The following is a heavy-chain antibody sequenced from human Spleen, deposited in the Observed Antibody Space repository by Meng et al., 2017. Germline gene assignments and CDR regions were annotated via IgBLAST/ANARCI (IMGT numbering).Heavy chain of an antibody. CDR2: IGHSGIT. V-gene: IGHV4-39*01. CDR1: GASISTSGYY. Sequence: QPQLQESGPGLVKPSEAVSLTCSVSGASISTSGYYWGWIRQPPGKGLEWIGSIGHSGITYYTPSLKSRVTVSIDTAKSQFSLKLTSVTAADTAVYYCVRSSGWVRTGFDPWGQGTLVTVSS. CDR3: VRSSGWVRTGFDP. J-gene: IGHJ5*02. D-gene: IGHD6-19*01.